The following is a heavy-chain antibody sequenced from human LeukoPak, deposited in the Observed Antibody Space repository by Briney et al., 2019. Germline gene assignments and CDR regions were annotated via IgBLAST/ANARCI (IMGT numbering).Heavy chain of an antibody. V-gene: IGHV3-30*18. CDR2: ISYDGNIK. J-gene: IGHJ4*02. D-gene: IGHD3-16*02. CDR3: AKDLLPFSGSYPDY. CDR1: GFSFSRFG. Sequence: GRSLRLSCAASGFSFSRFGMHWVRQAPGKGLESVALISYDGNIKYYTDSVKGRFAISRDNSKNTLFLQMNNLRPEDTAIYYCAKDLLPFSGSYPDYWGQGTLVTVSS.